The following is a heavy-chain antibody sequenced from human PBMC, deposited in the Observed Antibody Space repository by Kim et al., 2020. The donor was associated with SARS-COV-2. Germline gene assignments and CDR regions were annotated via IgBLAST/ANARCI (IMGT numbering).Heavy chain of an antibody. CDR2: ISGSGGST. V-gene: IGHV3-23*01. J-gene: IGHJ6*02. CDR3: AKGTNRIAAAGARYYYGMDV. D-gene: IGHD6-13*01. CDR1: GFTFSSYA. Sequence: GGSLRLSCAASGFTFSSYAMSWVRQAPGKGLEWVSAISGSGGSTYYADSVKGRFTISRDNSKNTLYLQMNSLRAEDTAVYYCAKGTNRIAAAGARYYYGMDVWGQGTTVTVSS.